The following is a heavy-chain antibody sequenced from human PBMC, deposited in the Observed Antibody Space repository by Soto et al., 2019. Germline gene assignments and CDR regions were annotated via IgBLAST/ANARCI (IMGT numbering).Heavy chain of an antibody. CDR2: IKSKRDGGTT. Sequence: HLVESGGDLVKPGGSLRLSCAASGFTFSNAWMSWVRQAPGKGLEWVGRIKSKRDGGTTDYAPPVKGRFVISRDDSKNNLYLQMNSLKTDDTAVYYCVEGWNDFWGQGTLVAVSS. D-gene: IGHD1-1*01. V-gene: IGHV3-15*01. CDR3: VEGWNDF. CDR1: GFTFSNAW. J-gene: IGHJ4*02.